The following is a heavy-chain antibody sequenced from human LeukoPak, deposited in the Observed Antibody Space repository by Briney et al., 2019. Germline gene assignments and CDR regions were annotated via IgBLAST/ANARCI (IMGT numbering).Heavy chain of an antibody. CDR1: GFTFSSYS. D-gene: IGHD4-17*01. V-gene: IGHV3-21*01. CDR3: ARDRADYGDIDY. Sequence: GGSLRLSCAASGFTFSSYSMNWVRQAPGKGLEWVSSISSSSSYIYYADSVKGRFTISRDNAKNSPYLQMNSLRAEDTAVYYCARDRADYGDIDYWGRGTLVTVSS. CDR2: ISSSSSYI. J-gene: IGHJ4*02.